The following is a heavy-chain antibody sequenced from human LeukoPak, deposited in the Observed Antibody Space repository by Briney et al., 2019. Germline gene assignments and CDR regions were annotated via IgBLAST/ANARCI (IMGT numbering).Heavy chain of an antibody. CDR2: ISGSGGST. J-gene: IGHJ4*02. Sequence: PGGSLRLSCAASGFTFSSYAMSWVRQAPGKGPEWVSAISGSGGSTYYADSVKGRFTISRDNSKNTLYLQMNSLRAEDTAVYYCAKGVTMIVVARAFDYWGQGTLVTVSS. CDR1: GFTFSSYA. V-gene: IGHV3-23*01. D-gene: IGHD3-22*01. CDR3: AKGVTMIVVARAFDY.